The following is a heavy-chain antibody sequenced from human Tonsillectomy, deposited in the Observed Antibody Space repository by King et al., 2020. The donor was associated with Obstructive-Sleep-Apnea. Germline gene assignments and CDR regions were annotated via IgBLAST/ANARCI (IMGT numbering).Heavy chain of an antibody. CDR3: ARGVVATIFDY. Sequence: QLQESGPGLVKPSETLFLTCTVSGGSISSFYWNWIRQPPGKGLEWIGYIYFSGSTNYNPSLKSRVTISVDTSKNQFSLKLSSVTAADTAVYYCARGVVATIFDYWGQGTLVTVSS. J-gene: IGHJ4*02. CDR2: IYFSGST. CDR1: GGSISSFY. V-gene: IGHV4-59*01. D-gene: IGHD5-12*01.